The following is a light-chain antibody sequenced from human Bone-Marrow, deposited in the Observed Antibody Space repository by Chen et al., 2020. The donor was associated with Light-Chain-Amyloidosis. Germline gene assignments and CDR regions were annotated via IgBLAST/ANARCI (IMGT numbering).Light chain of an antibody. V-gene: IGLV2-18*02. J-gene: IGLJ3*02. CDR3: SSYTRSSTL. CDR2: EVS. Sequence: QSALTQPPSVSGSPGQSVTISCTGTSSDVGSYNRVSWYQQPPGTAPKLMIYEVSNRPSGVPDLFSGSKSGNTASLTIPGLQAEDEADYYCSSYTRSSTLFGGGTKLTVL. CDR1: SSDVGSYNR.